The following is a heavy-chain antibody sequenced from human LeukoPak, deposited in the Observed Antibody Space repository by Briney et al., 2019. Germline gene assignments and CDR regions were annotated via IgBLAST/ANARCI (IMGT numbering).Heavy chain of an antibody. V-gene: IGHV1-69*13. CDR3: ATNLREILEWLFDY. CDR1: GGTFSSYA. D-gene: IGHD3-3*01. Sequence: GASVKVSCKASGGTFSSYAISWVRQAPGQGLEWMGGIIPIFGTANYAQRFQGRVTITADESTSTAYMELSGLRSEDTAVYYCATNLREILEWLFDYWGQGTLVTVSS. CDR2: IIPIFGTA. J-gene: IGHJ4*02.